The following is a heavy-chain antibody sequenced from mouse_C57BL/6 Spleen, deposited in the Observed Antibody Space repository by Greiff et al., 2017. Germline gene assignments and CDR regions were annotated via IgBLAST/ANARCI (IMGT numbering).Heavy chain of an antibody. Sequence: VQLQQPGAELVKPGASVKMSCKASGYTFTSYWITWVKQRPGQGLEWIGDLYPGSGSTNYNEKFKSKATLTVDTSSSTAYMPLSSLTSEDSAVYYCARRDSNYEGYYLDYWGQGTTLTVSS. J-gene: IGHJ2*01. V-gene: IGHV1-55*01. CDR2: LYPGSGST. CDR3: ARRDSNYEGYYLDY. D-gene: IGHD2-5*01. CDR1: GYTFTSYW.